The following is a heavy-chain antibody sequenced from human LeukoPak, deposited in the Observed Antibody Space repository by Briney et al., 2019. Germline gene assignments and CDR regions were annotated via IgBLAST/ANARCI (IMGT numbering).Heavy chain of an antibody. D-gene: IGHD4-17*01. CDR1: GFTFGSYS. Sequence: RGSLRVSCAASGFTFGSYSINWVSHAPGKGLEWVSSISSSSSYIYYAHSPKSRFPIPRDNAKNSLYLQKNSRRAEDTAVYYCAREGYADYTVDYWGQGTLVTVSS. V-gene: IGHV3-21*04. CDR3: AREGYADYTVDY. J-gene: IGHJ4*02. CDR2: ISSSSSYI.